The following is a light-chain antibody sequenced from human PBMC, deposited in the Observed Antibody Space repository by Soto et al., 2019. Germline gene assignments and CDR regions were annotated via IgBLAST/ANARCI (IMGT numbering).Light chain of an antibody. CDR3: SSYTSINTLV. CDR1: SSDVGGYNY. V-gene: IGLV2-14*01. Sequence: TQPASVSGSPGQSITISCTGTSSDVGGYNYVSWYQQHPGKAPKLMIYEVSNRPSGVSNRFSGSKSGNTASLTISGLQAEDEADYYCSSYTSINTLVFGTGTKVTVL. CDR2: EVS. J-gene: IGLJ1*01.